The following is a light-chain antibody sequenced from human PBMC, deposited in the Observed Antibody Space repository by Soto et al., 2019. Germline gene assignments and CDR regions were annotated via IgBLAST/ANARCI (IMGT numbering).Light chain of an antibody. CDR1: QSAISN. V-gene: IGKV3-15*01. CDR2: DAS. Sequence: EIVMTQSPXTVSVSPGDRVTLSCRASQSAISNLAWYQQKPGQTPRLLIYDASTRATGIPARFSGSGSGTEFTLTISSLLSEDFAVYYCQQRSDWPRSTFGQGTRLEIK. J-gene: IGKJ5*01. CDR3: QQRSDWPRST.